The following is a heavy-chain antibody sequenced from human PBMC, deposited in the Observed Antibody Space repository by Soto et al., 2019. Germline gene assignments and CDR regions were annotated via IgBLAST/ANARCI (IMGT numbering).Heavy chain of an antibody. Sequence: QLQLQESGSGLVKPSQTLSLTCAVSGGSISSGGYSWSWIRQPPGKGLEWIGYIYYSGSTYYNPALKSRVTISVDRSKNQFSLKLSSATAADTALYYCARATVTEVFDYWGQGTLVTVSS. CDR3: ARATVTEVFDY. CDR1: GGSISSGGYS. CDR2: IYYSGST. J-gene: IGHJ4*02. V-gene: IGHV4-30-2*01. D-gene: IGHD4-17*01.